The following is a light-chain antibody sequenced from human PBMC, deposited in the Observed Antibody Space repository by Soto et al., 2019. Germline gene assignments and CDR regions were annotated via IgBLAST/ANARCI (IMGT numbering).Light chain of an antibody. CDR2: GAS. Sequence: EIVMTQSPCALSVSPVERSTLSFIASQSVSSNLAWYQQKPGQAPRLLIYGASTRATGIPARFSGSGSGTEFTLTISSLQSEDFAVYYCQQYNNWPPITFGQGTRLEIK. V-gene: IGKV3-15*01. CDR3: QQYNNWPPIT. CDR1: QSVSSN. J-gene: IGKJ5*01.